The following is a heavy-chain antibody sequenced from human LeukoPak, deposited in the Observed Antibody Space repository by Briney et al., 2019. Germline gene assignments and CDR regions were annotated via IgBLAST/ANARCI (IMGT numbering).Heavy chain of an antibody. V-gene: IGHV5-51*01. J-gene: IGHJ2*01. CDR1: GASFTNYW. Sequence: GAPLHICSQCSGASFTNYWIGGGRQPPGKGLEWIGLIYPTDSDTKYSPSFQGRVTISADKSINSAYLQWRSLQPSDTGLYYCAGHWRKTLSPDLYFDLWGPGTLITVSS. D-gene: IGHD2/OR15-2a*01. CDR3: AGHWRKTLSPDLYFDL. CDR2: IYPTDSDT.